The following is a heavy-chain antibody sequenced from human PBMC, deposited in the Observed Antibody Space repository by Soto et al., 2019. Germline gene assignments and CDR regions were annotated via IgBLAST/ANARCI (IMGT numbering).Heavy chain of an antibody. V-gene: IGHV3-7*03. Sequence: GGSLRLSCAIFESTVSRDWMNWVRQAPGKGLEWVAHINQNGSEKYYVDSVKGRFTISRDNSKNTLYLQMNSLRAEDTAVYYCAKEKISTSCCNWFDPWGQGPLVTVSS. J-gene: IGHJ5*02. D-gene: IGHD2-2*01. CDR3: AKEKISTSCCNWFDP. CDR1: ESTVSRDW. CDR2: INQNGSEK.